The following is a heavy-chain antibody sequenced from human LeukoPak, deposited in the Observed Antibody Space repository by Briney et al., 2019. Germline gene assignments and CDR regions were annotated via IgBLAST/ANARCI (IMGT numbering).Heavy chain of an antibody. D-gene: IGHD5-18*01. J-gene: IGHJ4*02. CDR2: ISSNGGST. CDR1: KFTFSTYA. CDR3: ARVGIQLSYDY. V-gene: IGHV3-64*01. Sequence: GGSLRLSCAASKFTFSTYAMRWVRQAPGKGLEYVSAISSNGGSTYYANSVKGRFTISRDNSKNTLYLQMGSLRAEDMAVYYCARVGIQLSYDYWGQGTLVTVSS.